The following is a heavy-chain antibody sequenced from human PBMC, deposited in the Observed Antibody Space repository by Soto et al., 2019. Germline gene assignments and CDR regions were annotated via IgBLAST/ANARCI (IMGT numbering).Heavy chain of an antibody. CDR2: MSGSGDNI. Sequence: EVQLLESGGGLGQPGGSLRLSCAASGFSFGSYAMTWVRQAPGKGLERVSVMSGSGDNIYYADSVKGRFTISRDNSKSTLYLQMNSLRADDTAVYYCAKNDFGDDDDYWGQGTLVTVSS. CDR3: AKNDFGDDDDY. CDR1: GFSFGSYA. D-gene: IGHD4-17*01. J-gene: IGHJ4*02. V-gene: IGHV3-23*01.